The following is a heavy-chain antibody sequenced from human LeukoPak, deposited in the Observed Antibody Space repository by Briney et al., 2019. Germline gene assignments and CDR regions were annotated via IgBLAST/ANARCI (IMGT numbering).Heavy chain of an antibody. V-gene: IGHV3-9*01. D-gene: IGHD3-9*01. CDR3: ARGLRTSSLTGHPDLDY. J-gene: IGHJ4*02. CDR1: GFTFYDYA. CDR2: ISWNSGSI. Sequence: GRSLRLSCAASGFTFYDYAMHWVRQAPGKGLEWVSGISWNSGSIGYVDSVKGRYTISRDNAKNSLYLQMNSLRAEDTAVYYCARGLRTSSLTGHPDLDYWGQGTLVTVSS.